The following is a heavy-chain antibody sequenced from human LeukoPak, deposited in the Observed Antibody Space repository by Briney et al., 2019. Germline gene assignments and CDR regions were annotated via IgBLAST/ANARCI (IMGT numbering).Heavy chain of an antibody. V-gene: IGHV4-59*01. CDR2: MQSTGNS. Sequence: PSETLSLTCSVYGDPTITYHWYWMRKPPGKGLEWIAYMQSTGNSQYNSSLKSRVAMSVDTSKNQVVLNLSSVTAADTAVYYCGGDKRHSAGLHYGLWGEGMMVTVSS. J-gene: IGHJ4*02. D-gene: IGHD4-17*01. CDR3: GGDKRHSAGLHYGL. CDR1: GDPTITYH.